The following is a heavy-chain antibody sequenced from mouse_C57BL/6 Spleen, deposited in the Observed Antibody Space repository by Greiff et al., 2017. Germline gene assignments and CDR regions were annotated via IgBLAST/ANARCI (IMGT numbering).Heavy chain of an antibody. V-gene: IGHV6-6*01. CDR3: TRTAGYYGAWFAY. J-gene: IGHJ3*01. CDR1: GFTFSDAW. Sequence: EVKVEESGGGLVQPGGSMKLSCAASGFTFSDAWMDWVRQSPEKGLEWVAEIRNKANNHATYYAESVKGRFTISRDDSKSSVYLQMNSLRAEDTGIYYCTRTAGYYGAWFAYWGQGTLVTVSA. CDR2: IRNKANNHAT. D-gene: IGHD2-3*01.